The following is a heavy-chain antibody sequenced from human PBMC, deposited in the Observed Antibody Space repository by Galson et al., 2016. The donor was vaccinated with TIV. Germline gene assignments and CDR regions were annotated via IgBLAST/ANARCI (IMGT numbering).Heavy chain of an antibody. Sequence: SVKVSCKASGYTFINNDIHWVRQAPGQGLEWMGIINPSGGDATYAQKFQGRVTMTRDTSTSTISMDLSSLTSEDTAVYYCARTESCGGDCYVIDYWGQGTLVTVSS. CDR1: GYTFINND. CDR2: INPSGGDA. CDR3: ARTESCGGDCYVIDY. V-gene: IGHV1-46*01. D-gene: IGHD2-21*02. J-gene: IGHJ4*02.